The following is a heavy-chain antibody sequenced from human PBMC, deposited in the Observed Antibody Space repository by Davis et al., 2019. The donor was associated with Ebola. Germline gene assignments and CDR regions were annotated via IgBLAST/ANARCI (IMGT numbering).Heavy chain of an antibody. V-gene: IGHV5-51*01. CDR1: GYSFTSYW. CDR3: ARGTNGYNPGGYFDS. Sequence: GESLKISCKGSGYSFTSYWIGWVRLMPGKGLECMGIIFPGDSDTRYSPSFQGQVTISADKSINTAYLQWSSLKASDTAIYYCARGTNGYNPGGYFDSWGQGTLVTVSS. D-gene: IGHD5-24*01. J-gene: IGHJ4*02. CDR2: IFPGDSDT.